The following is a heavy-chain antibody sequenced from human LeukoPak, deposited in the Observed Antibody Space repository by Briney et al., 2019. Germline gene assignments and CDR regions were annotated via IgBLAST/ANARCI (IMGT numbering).Heavy chain of an antibody. Sequence: GGSLRLSCAASGFTFSTSWMTWVRQAPGKGLEWVSYIGSSGDTLYHADSVKGRFTISRDNAKNSLYLQMNSLRAEDTAVYYCARDRGGSYVDYWGQGTLVTVSS. D-gene: IGHD1-26*01. CDR2: IGSSGDTL. V-gene: IGHV3-48*03. J-gene: IGHJ4*02. CDR1: GFTFSTSW. CDR3: ARDRGGSYVDY.